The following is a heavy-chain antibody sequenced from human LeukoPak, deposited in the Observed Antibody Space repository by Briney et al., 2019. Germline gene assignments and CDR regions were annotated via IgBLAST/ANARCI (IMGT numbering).Heavy chain of an antibody. D-gene: IGHD5-18*01. CDR2: INPDGNKK. Sequence: GGSLRLSCAVSGLTFSSSWMDWVRQASGKGLEWVASINPDGNKKYSADSVKGRFTISRDNAENSLYLQMNSLRVEDTAFYYCARDLAYSRLDYWGQGMLVTVSS. J-gene: IGHJ4*02. V-gene: IGHV3-7*01. CDR3: ARDLAYSRLDY. CDR1: GLTFSSSW.